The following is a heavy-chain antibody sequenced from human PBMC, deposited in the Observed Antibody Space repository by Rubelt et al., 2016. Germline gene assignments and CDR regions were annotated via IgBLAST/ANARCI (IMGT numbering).Heavy chain of an antibody. D-gene: IGHD3-22*01. CDR1: GFTFSEFW. CDR2: ISSSSSTI. V-gene: IGHV3-48*04. CDR3: ARGAGYYDSSGYRFDY. Sequence: EVQLVESGGGLVQPGGSLRLSCAASGFTFSEFWMHWVRQAPGKGLVWVSYISSSSSTIYYADSVKGRFTISRDHAKNSLYLQMNSLRAEETAVYYCARGAGYYDSSGYRFDYWGQGTLVTVSS. J-gene: IGHJ4*02.